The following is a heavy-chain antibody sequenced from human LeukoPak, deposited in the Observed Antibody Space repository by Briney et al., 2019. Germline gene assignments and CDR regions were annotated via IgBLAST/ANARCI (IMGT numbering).Heavy chain of an antibody. CDR1: GFTFDDYG. CDR2: INWNGGST. D-gene: IGHD3-10*01. V-gene: IGHV3-20*04. J-gene: IGHJ4*02. CDR3: ARCGWFGELLFDY. Sequence: GGSLRLSCAASGFTFDDYGMSWVRQAPGKGLEWVPGINWNGGSTGYVDSVKGRFTISRDNAKNSLYLQMNSLRAEDTALYYCARCGWFGELLFDYWGQGTLVTVSS.